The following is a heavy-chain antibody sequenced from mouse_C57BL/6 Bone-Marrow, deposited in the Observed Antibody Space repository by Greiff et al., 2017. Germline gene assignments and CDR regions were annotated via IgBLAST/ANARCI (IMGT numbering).Heavy chain of an antibody. D-gene: IGHD1-1*01. J-gene: IGHJ1*03. V-gene: IGHV10-3*01. Sequence: EVQLVESGGGLVQPKGSLKLSCAASGFTFNTYAMHWVRQAPGKGLEWVARIRSKSSNYATYYADSVKDRFTISRDDSQSMLYLQMNNLKTEDTAMYYCVRDPHYYYGSIWYFDVWGTGTTVTVSS. CDR1: GFTFNTYA. CDR3: VRDPHYYYGSIWYFDV. CDR2: IRSKSSNYAT.